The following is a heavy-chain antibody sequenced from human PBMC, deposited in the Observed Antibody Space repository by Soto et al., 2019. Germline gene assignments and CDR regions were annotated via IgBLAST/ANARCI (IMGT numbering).Heavy chain of an antibody. J-gene: IGHJ6*02. D-gene: IGHD3-16*01. CDR2: ISYDGSNK. Sequence: GGSLRLSCAASGFTFSSYGMHWVRQAPGKGLEWVAVISYDGSNKYYADSVKGRFTISRDNSKNTLYLQMNSLRAEDTAVYYCAKDGGRYYYYYGMDVGGQGTTVTVSS. V-gene: IGHV3-30*18. CDR3: AKDGGRYYYYYGMDV. CDR1: GFTFSSYG.